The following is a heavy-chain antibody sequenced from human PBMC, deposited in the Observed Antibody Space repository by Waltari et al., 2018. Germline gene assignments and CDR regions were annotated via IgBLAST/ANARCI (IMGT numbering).Heavy chain of an antibody. J-gene: IGHJ4*02. CDR3: ARENLTSPGPLDFDY. V-gene: IGHV1-69*04. CDR1: GGTFSSYA. CDR2: SSPILGIA. Sequence: QVQLVQSGAEVKKPGSSVKVSCKASGGTFSSYAISWVRQAPGQGLEWMGGSSPILGIANYAQKFQGRVTITADESTSTAYMELSSLRSEDTAVYYCARENLTSPGPLDFDYWGQGTLVTVSS.